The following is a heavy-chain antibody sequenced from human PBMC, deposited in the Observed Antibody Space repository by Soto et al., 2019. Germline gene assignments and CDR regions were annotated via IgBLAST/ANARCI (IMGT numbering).Heavy chain of an antibody. V-gene: IGHV3-30-3*01. CDR3: ARPLSRDDYNWGYFDL. Sequence: QVQLVESGGGVVQPGRSLRLSCAASGFAFSSYALHWVRQVPGKGLEWVAVISYAGSNKYYADSVKGRFTISRDNSKNTLYLQMNSLRTEDTAVYYCARPLSRDDYNWGYFDLWGRGTLVTVSS. CDR1: GFAFSSYA. D-gene: IGHD4-4*01. CDR2: ISYAGSNK. J-gene: IGHJ2*01.